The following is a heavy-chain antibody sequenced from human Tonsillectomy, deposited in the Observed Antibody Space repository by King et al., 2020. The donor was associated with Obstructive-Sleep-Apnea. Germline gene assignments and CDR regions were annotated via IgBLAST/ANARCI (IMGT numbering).Heavy chain of an antibody. Sequence: VQLVESGGALVQPGGSLRLSCIVSGLTVRSNYMSWLRQAPGKGLEWVSTIYIDGSTHYADSVKGRFTISRLNSENTVFLQVNSLSPDDTAVYYCARGFRWFDPWGQGTLVIVSS. CDR3: ARGFRWFDP. J-gene: IGHJ5*02. V-gene: IGHV3-53*04. CDR2: IYIDGST. D-gene: IGHD3-10*01. CDR1: GLTVRSNY.